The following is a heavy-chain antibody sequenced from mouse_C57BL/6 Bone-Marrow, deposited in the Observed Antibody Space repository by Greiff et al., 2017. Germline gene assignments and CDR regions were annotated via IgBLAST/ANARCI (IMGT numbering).Heavy chain of an antibody. J-gene: IGHJ4*01. Sequence: VQLQQSGAELVRPGTSVKVSCKASGYAFTNYLIEWVKQRPGQGLEWIGVINPGSGGTNYNEKFKGKATLTADKSSSTADMQLSSLTSEDSAVYFCARGGGLYYGSSSYYYAMDYWGQGTSVTVSS. CDR1: GYAFTNYL. D-gene: IGHD1-1*01. CDR2: INPGSGGT. CDR3: ARGGGLYYGSSSYYYAMDY. V-gene: IGHV1-54*01.